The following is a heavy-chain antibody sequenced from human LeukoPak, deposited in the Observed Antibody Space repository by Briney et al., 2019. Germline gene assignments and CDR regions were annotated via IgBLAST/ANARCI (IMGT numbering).Heavy chain of an antibody. D-gene: IGHD6-19*01. CDR3: ARGGWYSDY. V-gene: IGHV4-59*01. J-gene: IGHJ4*02. CDR1: GGSISSYY. Sequence: PSETLSLTCTVSGGSISSYYWSWIRQPPGKGLEWIGHIYNSGSTKYNPSLKSRVTMSMDTSKNQFSLKLSSVTAADTAVYYRARGGWYSDYWGQGTLVTVSS. CDR2: IYNSGST.